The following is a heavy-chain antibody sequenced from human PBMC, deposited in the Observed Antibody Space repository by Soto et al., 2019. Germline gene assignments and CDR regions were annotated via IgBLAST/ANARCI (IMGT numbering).Heavy chain of an antibody. CDR1: GFTFSSYA. Sequence: EVQLLESGGGLVQPGGSLRLSCAASGFTFSSYAMSWVRQAPGKGLEWVSAISGSGGSTYYADSVKGRFTISRDNSKNTLYLQMNSRRAEDTAVYYCAKGYDFWSGSKTYYFDYWGQGTLVTVSS. CDR3: AKGYDFWSGSKTYYFDY. D-gene: IGHD3-3*01. V-gene: IGHV3-23*01. CDR2: ISGSGGST. J-gene: IGHJ4*02.